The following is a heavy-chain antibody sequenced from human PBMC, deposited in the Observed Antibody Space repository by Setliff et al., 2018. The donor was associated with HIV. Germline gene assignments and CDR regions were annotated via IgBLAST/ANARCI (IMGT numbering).Heavy chain of an antibody. Sequence: PSETLSLTCTVSGGSIRDYYWSWIRQPPGKGLEWIGYISPTGNTNYNPSLKSRVTISVDTSKNQFSLKLSSVTAADTAVYYCARLCVDYGDYVRDDWGQGTLVTVSS. J-gene: IGHJ4*02. CDR2: ISPTGNT. CDR3: ARLCVDYGDYVRDD. V-gene: IGHV4-4*09. CDR1: GGSIRDYY. D-gene: IGHD4-17*01.